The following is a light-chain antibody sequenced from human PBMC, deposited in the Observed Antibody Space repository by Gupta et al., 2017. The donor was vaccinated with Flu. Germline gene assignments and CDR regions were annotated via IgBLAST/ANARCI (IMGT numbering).Light chain of an antibody. Sequence: DSQLPPSPSSLSESVGDRVTFTCRASQCISSYLNWYQQQAEKAPDLLNYAASSLQSGVPSRFSGSGSGTDFTLTSSLLQPEDLVTYCWQHSYSNPRTFGGGTKVEIK. CDR1: QCISSY. J-gene: IGKJ4*01. CDR3: QHSYSNPRT. V-gene: IGKV1-39*01. CDR2: AAS.